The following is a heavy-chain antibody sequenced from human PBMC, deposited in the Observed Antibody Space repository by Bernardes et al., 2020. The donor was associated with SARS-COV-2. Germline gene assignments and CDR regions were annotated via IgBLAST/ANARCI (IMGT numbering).Heavy chain of an antibody. Sequence: GSLRLSCAGSGFDFSDYLMTWVRPAPGKGLEWVANIKRDGSETYYVDSVKGRFTISRDNAKNLVFLQMNSLRAEDTAVFYCVRSAGMDVWGQGTMVTVSS. J-gene: IGHJ6*02. V-gene: IGHV3-7*03. CDR3: VRSAGMDV. CDR1: GFDFSDYL. CDR2: IKRDGSET.